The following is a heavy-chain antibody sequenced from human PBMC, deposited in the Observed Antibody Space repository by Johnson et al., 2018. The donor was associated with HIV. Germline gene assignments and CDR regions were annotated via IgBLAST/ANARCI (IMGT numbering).Heavy chain of an antibody. V-gene: IGHV3-13*01. CDR1: GFTFSSYD. D-gene: IGHD7-27*01. J-gene: IGHJ3*02. CDR3: ARQQLGISEDAFDI. Sequence: VQLVESGGGLVQPGGSLRLSCAASGFTFSSYDMHWVRQTTGKGLESVSGIGTAGDTYYPGSVKGRFTISRENAKNSLYLQMNSLRAGDTAVYYCARQQLGISEDAFDIWGQGTMVTVSS. CDR2: IGTAGDT.